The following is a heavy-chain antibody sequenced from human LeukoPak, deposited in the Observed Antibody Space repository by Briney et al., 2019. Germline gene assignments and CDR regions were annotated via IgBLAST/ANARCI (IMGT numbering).Heavy chain of an antibody. CDR1: GFTFSDYY. Sequence: GGSLRLSCAASGFTFSDYYMSWIRQAPGKGLEWVSYISSRGSTIYYADSLKGRFTISRDNAKKSLYLQVNSLRAEDTAVYYCAKDERGYYDSSGFFGAIDYWGQGSLVSVSS. J-gene: IGHJ4*02. D-gene: IGHD3-22*01. CDR2: ISSRGSTI. V-gene: IGHV3-11*01. CDR3: AKDERGYYDSSGFFGAIDY.